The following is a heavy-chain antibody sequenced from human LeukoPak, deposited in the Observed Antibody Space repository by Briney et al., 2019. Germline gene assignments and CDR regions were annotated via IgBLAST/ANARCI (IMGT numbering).Heavy chain of an antibody. CDR2: VFDSGST. CDR3: ARHTRPGHSGYENAFDI. V-gene: IGHV4-39*01. J-gene: IGHJ3*02. Sequence: PSATLSLTCTVSGGSISRTSYYWDWIRQPPGKGLEWIGNVFDSGSTHYNPSLKSRVTISVDTSKNQFSLRLSSVTAADTAVYYCARHTRPGHSGYENAFDIWGQGTMVTVSS. D-gene: IGHD5-12*01. CDR1: GGSISRTSYY.